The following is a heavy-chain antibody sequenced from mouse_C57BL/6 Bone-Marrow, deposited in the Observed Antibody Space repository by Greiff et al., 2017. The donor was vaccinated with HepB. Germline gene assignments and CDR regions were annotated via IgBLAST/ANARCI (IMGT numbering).Heavy chain of an antibody. Sequence: QVHVKQSGPELVKPGASVKISCKASGYSFTSYYIHWVKQRPGQGLEWIGWIYPGSGNTKYNEKLKGKATLTADTSSSTAYMQLSSLTSEDSAVYYCARYLRWLRDWYFDVWGTGTTVTVSS. CDR3: ARYLRWLRDWYFDV. CDR2: IYPGSGNT. J-gene: IGHJ1*03. CDR1: GYSFTSYY. V-gene: IGHV1-66*01. D-gene: IGHD2-2*01.